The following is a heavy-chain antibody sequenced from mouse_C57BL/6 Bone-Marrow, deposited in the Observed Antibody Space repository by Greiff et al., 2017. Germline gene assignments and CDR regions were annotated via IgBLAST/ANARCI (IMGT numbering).Heavy chain of an antibody. CDR1: GFTFSSYA. CDR2: ISDGGSYT. Sequence: EVQRVESGGGLVKPGGSLKLSCAASGFTFSSYAMSWVRQTPEKRLEWVATISDGGSYTYYPDNVKGRFTISRDNAKNNLYLQMSHLKSEDTAMYYCVRIYYYGSSYVLHYYFDYWGQGTTLTVSS. J-gene: IGHJ2*01. D-gene: IGHD1-1*01. CDR3: VRIYYYGSSYVLHYYFDY. V-gene: IGHV5-4*01.